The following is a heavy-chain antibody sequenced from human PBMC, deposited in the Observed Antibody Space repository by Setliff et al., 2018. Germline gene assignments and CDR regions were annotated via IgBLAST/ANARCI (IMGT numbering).Heavy chain of an antibody. CDR3: ARQAIFGSDAFDI. V-gene: IGHV5-51*01. J-gene: IGHJ3*02. Sequence: PGESLKISCKGSGYSFSSYWSGWVRQMPGKGLEWMGIIFPGNSDTRYSPSFQGQVTISADKSISTAYLQWSSLKASDTAMYYCARQAIFGSDAFDIWGQGTMVTVSS. D-gene: IGHD3-3*01. CDR1: GYSFSSYW. CDR2: IFPGNSDT.